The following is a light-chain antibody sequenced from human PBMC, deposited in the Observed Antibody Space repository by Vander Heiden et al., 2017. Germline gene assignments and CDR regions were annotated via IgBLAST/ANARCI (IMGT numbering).Light chain of an antibody. J-gene: IGKJ2*01. CDR1: QSISSY. CDR2: AAS. CDR3: QQNYSSHPVT. V-gene: IGKV1-39*01. Sequence: DIQMTQPPSSLSASVGDRVTITCRASQSISSYLNWYQQKPGKAPKLLIYAASSLQSGVPSRFSGSGSGTDFTLTISSRQPEDFAAYYCQQNYSSHPVTFGQGTKLEIK.